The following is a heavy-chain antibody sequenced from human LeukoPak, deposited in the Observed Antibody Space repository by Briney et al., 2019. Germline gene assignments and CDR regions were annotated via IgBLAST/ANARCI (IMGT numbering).Heavy chain of an antibody. V-gene: IGHV7-4-1*02. CDR2: INTNTGNP. J-gene: IGHJ6*02. CDR3: ARSPQDGLGYYYYAMDV. Sequence: ASVKVSSKESGGAFGRYAISWVRQAPGQGLEWMGWINTNTGNPTFAQGFTGRFVFSLDTSVSTAYLQISSLKAEDTAVYYCARSPQDGLGYYYYAMDVWGQGTTVTVSS. CDR1: GGAFGRYA. D-gene: IGHD3-10*01.